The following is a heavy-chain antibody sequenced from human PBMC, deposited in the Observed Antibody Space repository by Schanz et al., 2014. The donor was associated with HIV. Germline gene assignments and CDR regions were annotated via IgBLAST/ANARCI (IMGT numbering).Heavy chain of an antibody. CDR3: ARDGARTSHWGF. J-gene: IGHJ4*02. CDR1: GFTFSGFA. CDR2: IGGRRGGT. D-gene: IGHD2-2*01. Sequence: QLLESGGGLVQPGGLLRLSCAASGFTFSGFAMSWVRPTPGKGLEWASGIGGRRGGTYYADSVKGRFTISRDNSKNTMFLQMNSLGVEDTAVYFCARDGARTSHWGFWGQGTLVTVSS. V-gene: IGHV3-23*01.